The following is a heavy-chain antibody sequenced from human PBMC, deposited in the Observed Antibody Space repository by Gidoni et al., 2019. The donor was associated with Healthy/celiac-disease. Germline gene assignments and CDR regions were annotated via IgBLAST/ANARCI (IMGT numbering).Heavy chain of an antibody. J-gene: IGHJ6*02. Sequence: QVQLVESGGGVVQPGRSLRISCAASGFTFSSYGMHWVLQAPGKGLELVAVIWYDGSNKYYADSVKGRFTISRDNSKNTLYLQMNSLRAEDTAVYYCARDSTIAARRPEYGMDVWGQGTTVTVSS. CDR1: GFTFSSYG. CDR3: ARDSTIAARRPEYGMDV. CDR2: IWYDGSNK. D-gene: IGHD6-6*01. V-gene: IGHV3-33*08.